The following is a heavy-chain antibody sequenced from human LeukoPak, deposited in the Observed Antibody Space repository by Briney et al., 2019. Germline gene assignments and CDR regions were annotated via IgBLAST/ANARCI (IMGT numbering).Heavy chain of an antibody. V-gene: IGHV4-4*07. CDR1: GGSINGYY. CDR2: VDTSGRT. J-gene: IGHJ5*02. Sequence: SDTLSLTCTVSGGSINGYYWSWIRQPAGKGLEWIGHVDTSGRTNYNSSLMSRVTMSVDTSKNQFSLRLTSVTAADTAVYYCARHWSHSVAQFGRYYWFDPWGQGTLVTVSS. D-gene: IGHD2-15*01. CDR3: ARHWSHSVAQFGRYYWFDP.